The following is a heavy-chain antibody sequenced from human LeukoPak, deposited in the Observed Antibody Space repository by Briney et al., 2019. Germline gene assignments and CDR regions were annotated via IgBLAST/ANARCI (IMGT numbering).Heavy chain of an antibody. CDR2: INPNSGDT. J-gene: IGHJ4*02. D-gene: IGHD3-22*01. CDR3: ARDPPRYYDSSGYYNDY. Sequence: ASVKVSCKASGYIFTGCYMHWVRQAPGQGLEWMGWINPNSGDTKYGKKFQGRVTITRDMSTSTVYMELSSLRSEDTAVYYCARDPPRYYDSSGYYNDYWGQGTLVTVSS. CDR1: GYIFTGCY. V-gene: IGHV1-2*02.